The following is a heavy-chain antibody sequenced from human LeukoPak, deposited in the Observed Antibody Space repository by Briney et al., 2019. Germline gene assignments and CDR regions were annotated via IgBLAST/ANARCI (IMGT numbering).Heavy chain of an antibody. Sequence: GASVKVSCKASGYTFTGYYMHWVRQAPGQGLEWMGWINPNSGGTNYAQKFQGRVTMTRDTSISTAYMELSRLRSDDTAVYYCANLDSSGYYSLDYWGQGTLVTVSS. D-gene: IGHD3-22*01. CDR2: INPNSGGT. CDR1: GYTFTGYY. J-gene: IGHJ4*02. V-gene: IGHV1-2*02. CDR3: ANLDSSGYYSLDY.